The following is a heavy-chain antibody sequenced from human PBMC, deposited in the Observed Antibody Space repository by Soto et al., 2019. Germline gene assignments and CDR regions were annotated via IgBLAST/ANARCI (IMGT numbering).Heavy chain of an antibody. J-gene: IGHJ4*02. D-gene: IGHD1-26*01. Sequence: GGSLRLSCEASGFTFSSYWMHWVRQVPGKGLVWISRINNDGSTTNYADSVKGRFTISRDNAKNTLYLQMNSLRAEDTAVYYCVRDRAFFDTTDYWGQGTLVTVSS. CDR3: VRDRAFFDTTDY. V-gene: IGHV3-74*01. CDR1: GFTFSSYW. CDR2: INNDGSTT.